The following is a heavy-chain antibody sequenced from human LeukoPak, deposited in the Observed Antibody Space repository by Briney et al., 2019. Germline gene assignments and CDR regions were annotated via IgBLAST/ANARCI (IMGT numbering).Heavy chain of an antibody. CDR3: ARDNSVGTNAWWFDP. CDR1: GYTFTGYY. J-gene: IGHJ5*02. Sequence: ASVKVSCKASGYTFTGYYMHWVRQAPGQGLEWMGWINPNSGGTNYAQKFQGRVTMTRDMSTSTDYMELSSLRSEDTAVYYCARDNSVGTNAWWFDPWGQGTLVTVSS. D-gene: IGHD4-23*01. CDR2: INPNSGGT. V-gene: IGHV1-2*02.